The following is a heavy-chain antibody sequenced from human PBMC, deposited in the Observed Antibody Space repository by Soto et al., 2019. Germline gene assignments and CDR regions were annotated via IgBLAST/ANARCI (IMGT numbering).Heavy chain of an antibody. CDR1: GFTACRYG. Sequence: GESLRLSCTAFGFTACRYGLRWFRQAPGRGLEWVAAISGSGGNTYYTDSVKGRFTISRDNSKNTLYLQMNSLRAEDTAVYYCAKSCPVVGAPDKLFEHWGQGTLVTVSS. J-gene: IGHJ4*02. D-gene: IGHD1-26*01. CDR2: ISGSGGNT. V-gene: IGHV3-23*01. CDR3: AKSCPVVGAPDKLFEH.